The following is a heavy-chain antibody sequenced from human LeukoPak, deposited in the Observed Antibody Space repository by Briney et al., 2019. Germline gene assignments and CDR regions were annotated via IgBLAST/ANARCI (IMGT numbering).Heavy chain of an antibody. CDR1: GFTFSSYA. J-gene: IGHJ6*04. D-gene: IGHD3-10*01. CDR3: AKDLSAGFGELSSDV. CDR2: ISGSGGST. Sequence: GGSLRLSCAASGFTFSSYAMSWVRQAPGRGLEWVSAISGSGGSTYYADSVKGRFTISRDNSKNTLYLQMNSLRAEDTAVYYCAKDLSAGFGELSSDVWGKGTTVTVSS. V-gene: IGHV3-23*01.